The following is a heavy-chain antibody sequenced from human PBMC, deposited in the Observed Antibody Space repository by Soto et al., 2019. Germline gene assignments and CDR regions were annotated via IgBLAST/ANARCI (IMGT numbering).Heavy chain of an antibody. J-gene: IGHJ5*02. Sequence: QVQLVQSGAEVKKPGSSVKVSCKASGGTFSSYAISWVRQAPGQGLEWMGGIIPIFGTANYAQKFQGRVTITADESTSTAYMELSSLRSEDTAVYYCARGMGVGAPANTTWFDPWGQGTLVTVSS. V-gene: IGHV1-69*01. CDR1: GGTFSSYA. CDR2: IIPIFGTA. D-gene: IGHD1-26*01. CDR3: ARGMGVGAPANTTWFDP.